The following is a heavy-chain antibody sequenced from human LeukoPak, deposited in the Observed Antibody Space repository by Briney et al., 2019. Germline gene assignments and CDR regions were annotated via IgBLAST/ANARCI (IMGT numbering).Heavy chain of an antibody. J-gene: IGHJ5*02. V-gene: IGHV4-30-4*08. D-gene: IGHD2-15*01. Sequence: SETLSLTCTVSGGSISSGDYYWSWIRPPPGKGLEWIGYIYYSGSTYYNPSLKSRVTISVDTSKNQFSLKLSSVTAADTAVYYCARDFRGGYNWFDPWGQGTLVTVSS. CDR1: GGSISSGDYY. CDR3: ARDFRGGYNWFDP. CDR2: IYYSGST.